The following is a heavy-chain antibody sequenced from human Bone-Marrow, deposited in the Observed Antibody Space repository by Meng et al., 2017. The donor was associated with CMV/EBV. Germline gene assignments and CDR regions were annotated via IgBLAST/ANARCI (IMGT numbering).Heavy chain of an antibody. V-gene: IGHV1-18*04. Sequence: ASVKVSCKASGYTFTTYYIHWVRQAPGQGLEWMGWISAYNGNTNYAQKLQGRVTMTTDTSTSTAYMELRSLRSDDTAVYYCARAAAAAGTIYYYGMDVWGQGTTVTVSS. CDR3: ARAAAAAGTIYYYGMDV. D-gene: IGHD6-13*01. CDR2: ISAYNGNT. CDR1: GYTFTTYY. J-gene: IGHJ6*02.